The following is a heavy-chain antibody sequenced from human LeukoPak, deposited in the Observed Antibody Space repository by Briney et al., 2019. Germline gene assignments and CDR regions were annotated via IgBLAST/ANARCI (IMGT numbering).Heavy chain of an antibody. CDR2: ISGSGSST. J-gene: IGHJ4*02. V-gene: IGHV3-23*01. CDR1: GFTFSSYA. D-gene: IGHD6-13*01. Sequence: GGSLRLSCAASGFTFSSYAMSWVRQAPGKGLEWVSAISGSGSSTYYADSVKGRFTISRDNSKNTLYLQMNRLRAENTPVYYCAQYRESIAAAVYDYWGQGTLVTVSS. CDR3: AQYRESIAAAVYDY.